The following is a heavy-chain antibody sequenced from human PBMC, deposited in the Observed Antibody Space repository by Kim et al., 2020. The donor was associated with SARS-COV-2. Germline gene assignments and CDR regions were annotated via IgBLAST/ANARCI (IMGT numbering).Heavy chain of an antibody. V-gene: IGHV1-8*01. Sequence: ASVKVSCKASGYTFTSYDINWVRQATGQGLEWMGWMNPNSGNTGYAQKFQGRVTMTRNTSISTAYMELSSLRSEDTAVYYCALIRPGIAVAGTDFDYWGQGTLVTVSS. CDR2: MNPNSGNT. J-gene: IGHJ4*02. D-gene: IGHD6-19*01. CDR1: GYTFTSYD. CDR3: ALIRPGIAVAGTDFDY.